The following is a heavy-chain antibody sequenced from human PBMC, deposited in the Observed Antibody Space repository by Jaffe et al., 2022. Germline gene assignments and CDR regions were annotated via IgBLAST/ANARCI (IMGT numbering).Heavy chain of an antibody. J-gene: IGHJ4*02. CDR2: ISSIGTTI. CDR3: ARGYLYYFDY. CDR1: GFTFSSFG. D-gene: IGHD5-18*01. V-gene: IGHV3-48*01. Sequence: EVQLVASGGGLVQPGGSLRLSCAASGFTFSSFGMNWVRQAPGKGLEWVSYISSIGTTIYYADSVKGRFTISRDNDKNSLFLQLNSLRPEDTAVYSCARGYLYYFDYWGQGTLVTVSS.